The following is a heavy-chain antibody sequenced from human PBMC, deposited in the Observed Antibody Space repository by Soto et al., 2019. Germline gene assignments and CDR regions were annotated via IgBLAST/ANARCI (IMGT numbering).Heavy chain of an antibody. CDR3: ARAYYDSSGYYYHFDY. V-gene: IGHV1-69*12. J-gene: IGHJ4*02. CDR1: GGTFSSYA. Sequence: QVQLVQSGAEVKKPGSSVKVSCKASGGTFSSYAISWVRQAPGQGLEWMGGIIPIFGTANYAQKFQGRVTITADESTGTAGRELSSLGSEDTAVYYCARAYYDSSGYYYHFDYWGQGTLVTVSS. D-gene: IGHD3-22*01. CDR2: IIPIFGTA.